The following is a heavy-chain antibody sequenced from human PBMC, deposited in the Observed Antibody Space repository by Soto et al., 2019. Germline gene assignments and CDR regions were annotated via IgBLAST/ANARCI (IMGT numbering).Heavy chain of an antibody. CDR3: ARISRLELRRGGDWFDP. CDR2: IYYSGST. Sequence: SETLSLTCTVSGGSISSSSYYWGWIRQPPGKGLEWIGSIYYSGSTYYNPSLKSRVTISVDTSKNQFSLKLSSVTAADTAVYYCARISRLELRRGGDWFDPWGQGTLVTVSS. V-gene: IGHV4-39*01. CDR1: GGSISSSSYY. D-gene: IGHD1-7*01. J-gene: IGHJ5*02.